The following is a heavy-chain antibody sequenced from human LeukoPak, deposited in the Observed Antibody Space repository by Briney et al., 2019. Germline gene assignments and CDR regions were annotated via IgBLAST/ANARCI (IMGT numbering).Heavy chain of an antibody. J-gene: IGHJ4*02. CDR3: ARGLPSGYSSGWYNY. CDR1: GDSISSSSSY. Sequence: SETLSLTCTVSGDSISSSSSYWGWIRQPPGKGLEWIASIYYSGSTNYNPSLKSRVTISVDTSKNQFSLKLSSVTAADTAVYYCARGLPSGYSSGWYNYWGQGTLVTVSS. V-gene: IGHV4-39*07. D-gene: IGHD6-19*01. CDR2: IYYSGST.